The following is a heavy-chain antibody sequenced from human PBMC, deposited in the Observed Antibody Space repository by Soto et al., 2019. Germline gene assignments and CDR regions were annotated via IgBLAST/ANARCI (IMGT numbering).Heavy chain of an antibody. CDR3: ARDSGRGSDGYNGYYYYGMDV. CDR2: IIPIFGTA. CDR1: GGTFSSYA. V-gene: IGHV1-69*13. J-gene: IGHJ6*02. D-gene: IGHD2-21*01. Sequence: SVKVSCKASGGTFSSYAISRVRQAPGQGLEWMGGIIPIFGTANYAQKFQGRVTITADESTSTAYMELSSLRSEDTAVYYCARDSGRGSDGYNGYYYYGMDVWGQGTTVTVSS.